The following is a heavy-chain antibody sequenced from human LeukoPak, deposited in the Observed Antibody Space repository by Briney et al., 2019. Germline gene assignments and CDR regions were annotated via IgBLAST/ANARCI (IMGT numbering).Heavy chain of an antibody. Sequence: PGGSLRLSCAASGFTFSSYAMSWVRQAPGKGLEWVSAISGSGGSTYYADSVKGRFTISRDNSKNTLYLQMSSLRAEDTAVYYCATQWAYCGGDCYTDYWGQGTLVTVSS. CDR2: ISGSGGST. V-gene: IGHV3-23*01. CDR3: ATQWAYCGGDCYTDY. CDR1: GFTFSSYA. J-gene: IGHJ4*02. D-gene: IGHD2-21*02.